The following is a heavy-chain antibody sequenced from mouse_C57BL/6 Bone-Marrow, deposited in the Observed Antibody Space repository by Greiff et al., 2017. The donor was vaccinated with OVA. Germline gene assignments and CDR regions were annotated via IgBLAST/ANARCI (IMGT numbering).Heavy chain of an antibody. D-gene: IGHD1-2*01. CDR3: TRAIHYGTAMDY. J-gene: IGHJ4*01. CDR1: GYTFTSYG. CDR2: IYPRSGNT. V-gene: IGHV1-81*01. Sequence: VQLVESGAELARPGASVKLSCKASGYTFTSYGISWVKQRTGQGLEWIGEIYPRSGNTYYNEKFKGKATLTAAKSSSTAYMALRSLTSEDSAVYFCTRAIHYGTAMDYWGQGTSVTVSS.